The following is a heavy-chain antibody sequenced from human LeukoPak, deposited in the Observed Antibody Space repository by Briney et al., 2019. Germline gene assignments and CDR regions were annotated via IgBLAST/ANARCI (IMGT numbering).Heavy chain of an antibody. V-gene: IGHV4-59*01. Sequence: PSETLSLTCTVSGGSISSYYWSWIRPLPGKGLEWIGNIYCSGSTNYNSSLKSRVTISIDRSKNQFSLKLNSVTAADTAVYYCARDATGANWYFDLWGRGTLVTVSS. D-gene: IGHD2-15*01. CDR2: IYCSGST. J-gene: IGHJ2*01. CDR1: GGSISSYY. CDR3: ARDATGANWYFDL.